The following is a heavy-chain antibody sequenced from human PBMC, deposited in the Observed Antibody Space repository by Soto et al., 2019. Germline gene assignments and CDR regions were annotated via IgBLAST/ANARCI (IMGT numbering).Heavy chain of an antibody. V-gene: IGHV4-39*01. Sequence: SETLSLTCTVSGGSISSSSYYWGWIRQPPGKGLEWIGSIYYSGSTYYNPSLKSRVTISVDTSKNQFSLKLSSVTAADTAVYYCARQYHYEGYCSGGSCYHAFDIWGQGTMVTVSS. CDR1: GGSISSSSYY. CDR2: IYYSGST. J-gene: IGHJ3*02. CDR3: ARQYHYEGYCSGGSCYHAFDI. D-gene: IGHD2-15*01.